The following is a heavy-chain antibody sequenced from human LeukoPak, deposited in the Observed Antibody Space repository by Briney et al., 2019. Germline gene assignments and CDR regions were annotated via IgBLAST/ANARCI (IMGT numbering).Heavy chain of an antibody. CDR3: ARYYYDSSGYYYEDY. CDR2: INPNTGGT. D-gene: IGHD3-22*01. Sequence: ASVKVSCKASGYTFTGYYMHWVRQAPGQGLEWMGWINPNTGGTNYAQIFQGRVTMTRDTSISTAYMELGRLRSDDTAVYYCARYYYDSSGYYYEDYWGQGTLVTVSS. CDR1: GYTFTGYY. J-gene: IGHJ4*02. V-gene: IGHV1-2*02.